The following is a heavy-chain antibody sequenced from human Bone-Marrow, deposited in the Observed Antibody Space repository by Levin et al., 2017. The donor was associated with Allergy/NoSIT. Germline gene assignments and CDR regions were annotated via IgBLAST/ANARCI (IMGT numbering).Heavy chain of an antibody. CDR2: ISGPGDQT. Sequence: PGGSLRLSCAASGFIFNTLAMSWVRQAPGKGPEWVSTISGPGDQTYYADSVKGRFTISRDSSKQTLVLQMNSLKVEDTAMYYCTVASTPGGVIVAPPRTTHYYYYMDVWGKGTTVTVSS. CDR3: TVASTPGGVIVAPPRTTHYYYYMDV. D-gene: IGHD2-21*01. J-gene: IGHJ6*03. CDR1: GFIFNTLA. V-gene: IGHV3-23*01.